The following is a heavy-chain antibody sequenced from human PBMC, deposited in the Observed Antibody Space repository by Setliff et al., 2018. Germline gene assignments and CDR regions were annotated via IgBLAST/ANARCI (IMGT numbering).Heavy chain of an antibody. CDR3: VRGNGGIRGRI. J-gene: IGHJ3*02. D-gene: IGHD2-8*01. CDR1: GFAFSNYE. CDR2: ISHSGSAI. V-gene: IGHV3-48*03. Sequence: GGSLRLSCAAFGFAFSNYEMIWVRQAPGKGLEGVSYISHSGSAIYYADSVKGRFTISRDNAKNSLYLQMSSLRAEDAAVYYCVRGNGGIRGRIWGQGTMVTVSS.